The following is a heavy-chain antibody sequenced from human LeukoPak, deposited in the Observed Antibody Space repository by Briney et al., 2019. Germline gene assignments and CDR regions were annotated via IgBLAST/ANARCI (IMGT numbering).Heavy chain of an antibody. D-gene: IGHD4-11*01. CDR2: INWNGGST. CDR1: GFTFDDYG. J-gene: IGHJ6*03. V-gene: IGHV3-20*04. Sequence: GGSLRLSCAASGFTFDDYGMSWVRQAPGKGLEWVSGINWNGGSTGYADSVKGRFTISRDNAKNSLYLQMNSLRAEDTALYYCARKQSSPATEYYMDVWGKGTTVTVSS. CDR3: ARKQSSPATEYYMDV.